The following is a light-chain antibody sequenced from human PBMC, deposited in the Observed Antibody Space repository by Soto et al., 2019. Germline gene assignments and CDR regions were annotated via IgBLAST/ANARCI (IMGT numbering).Light chain of an antibody. CDR2: RAS. V-gene: IGKV3-15*01. Sequence: EIVMTQSPATLSVSPGERATLSCRASQSVSSNLAWYQQKPGQAPRLLIYRASTRATGIPARFSGSGSGTEFTLTISSLQSEDFAVYYCQHYNNWPPITFGPGTKVDIK. CDR1: QSVSSN. CDR3: QHYNNWPPIT. J-gene: IGKJ3*01.